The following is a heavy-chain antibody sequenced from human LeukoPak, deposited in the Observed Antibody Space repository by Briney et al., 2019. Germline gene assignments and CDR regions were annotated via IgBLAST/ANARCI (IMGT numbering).Heavy chain of an antibody. CDR2: IYYSGST. CDR3: ARGGRTGEFDY. Sequence: PSETLSLTCTVSGGSISSSSYYWGWIRQPPGKGLEWIGSIYYSGSTKYNPSLKSRVTVSVDTSKNQFSLKLRSVTAADTAVYYCARGGRTGEFDYWGQGTLVTVSS. J-gene: IGHJ4*02. V-gene: IGHV4-39*07. D-gene: IGHD2-8*02. CDR1: GGSISSSSYY.